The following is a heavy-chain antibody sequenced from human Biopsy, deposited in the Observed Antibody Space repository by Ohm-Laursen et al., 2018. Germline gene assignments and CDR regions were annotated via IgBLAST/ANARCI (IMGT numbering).Heavy chain of an antibody. V-gene: IGHV1-69*13. J-gene: IGHJ4*02. CDR3: ARGPHSGSHSCFDY. Sequence: ASVKVSCKASGGTFINYAISWVRQAPRQGLEWMGGIIPMFGTANYAQMFQGRVTINADESTSTSYMELSRLTTEETAIYYCARGPHSGSHSCFDYWGRGTLVTVSS. CDR2: IIPMFGTA. CDR1: GGTFINYA. D-gene: IGHD1-26*01.